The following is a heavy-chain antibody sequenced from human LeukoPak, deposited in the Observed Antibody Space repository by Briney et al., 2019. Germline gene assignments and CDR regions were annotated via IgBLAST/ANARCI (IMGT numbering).Heavy chain of an antibody. CDR3: ARSDTAMGEPSAY. V-gene: IGHV3-48*01. D-gene: IGHD5-18*01. J-gene: IGHJ4*02. CDR2: ITRPGTTI. Sequence: PGGSLRLSCATSGFTFSAYSMSWVRQAPGKGLEWVSHITRPGTTIYYAESVRGRFSISRDNAKNSLYLQMNSLRAEDTAVYYCARSDTAMGEPSAYWGQGTVVTVSS. CDR1: GFTFSAYS.